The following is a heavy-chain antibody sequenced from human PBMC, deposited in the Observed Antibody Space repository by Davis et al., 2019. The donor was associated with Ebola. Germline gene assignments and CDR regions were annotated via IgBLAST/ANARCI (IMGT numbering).Heavy chain of an antibody. J-gene: IGHJ6*02. CDR1: GYSFTSYW. D-gene: IGHD4-23*01. CDR2: IYPGDSDT. CDR3: TRHFVGKLFGMDV. V-gene: IGHV5-51*01. Sequence: GESLKISCKGSGYSFTSYWIAWVRQMPGKGLECMGIIYPGDSDTRYSPSFQGHVTISTDKSINTAYLQWNSLKASDTAMYFCTRHFVGKLFGMDVWGQGTMVIVSS.